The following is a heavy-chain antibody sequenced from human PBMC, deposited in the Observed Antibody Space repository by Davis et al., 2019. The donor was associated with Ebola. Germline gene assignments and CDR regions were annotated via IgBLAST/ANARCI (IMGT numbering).Heavy chain of an antibody. CDR3: ARDRGYGSYNWFDP. J-gene: IGHJ5*02. D-gene: IGHD1-26*01. CDR2: ISSSSSYL. V-gene: IGHV3-21*01. Sequence: GESLKISCAASGFTFSSYSMNWVRQAPGKGLEWVSSISSSSSYLYYADSVKGRFTISRDNAKNSLYLQMNSLRAEDTAVYYCARDRGYGSYNWFDPWGQGTLVTVSS. CDR1: GFTFSSYS.